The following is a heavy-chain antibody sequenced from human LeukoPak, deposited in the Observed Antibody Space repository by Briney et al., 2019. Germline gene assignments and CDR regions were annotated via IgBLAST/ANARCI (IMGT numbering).Heavy chain of an antibody. Sequence: SETLSLTCTVSGGSISSSIYYWGWIRQPPGKGLERIGSIYYSGSTYYNPSLKSRVTISVDTSKNQFSLKLSSVTAADTAVYYCARGGYYGSGSYYFDPWSQGTLVTVSS. CDR1: GGSISSSIYY. CDR3: ARGGYYGSGSYYFDP. V-gene: IGHV4-39*01. D-gene: IGHD3-10*01. CDR2: IYYSGST. J-gene: IGHJ5*02.